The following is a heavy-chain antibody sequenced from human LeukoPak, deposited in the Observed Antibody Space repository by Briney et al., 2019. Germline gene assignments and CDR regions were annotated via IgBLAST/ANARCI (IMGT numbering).Heavy chain of an antibody. V-gene: IGHV1-8*03. D-gene: IGHD3-10*01. J-gene: IGHJ4*02. CDR2: MNPNSGNT. CDR1: GYPFTTYD. CDR3: ARRHFYGSGSYFSFGY. Sequence: ASVKVSCKASGYPFTTYDIDWVRQATGQGLEWMGWMNPNSGNTGYAQKFQGRVTITRNTSINTAYMELSSLRSEDTAVYYCARRHFYGSGSYFSFGYWGQGTLVTVSS.